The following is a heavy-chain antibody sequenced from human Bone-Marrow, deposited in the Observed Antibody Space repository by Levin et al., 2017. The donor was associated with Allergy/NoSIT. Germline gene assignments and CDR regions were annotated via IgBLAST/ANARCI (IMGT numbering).Heavy chain of an antibody. J-gene: IGHJ4*02. D-gene: IGHD1-26*01. CDR2: IWYDGSNK. CDR1: GFTFSSYG. CDR3: ARVKGIVGATGYFDY. Sequence: AGGSLRLSCAASGFTFSSYGMHWVRQAPGKGLEWVAVIWYDGSNKYYADSVKGRFTISRDNSKNTLYLQMNSLRAEDTAVYYCARVKGIVGATGYFDYWGQGTLVTVSS. V-gene: IGHV3-33*01.